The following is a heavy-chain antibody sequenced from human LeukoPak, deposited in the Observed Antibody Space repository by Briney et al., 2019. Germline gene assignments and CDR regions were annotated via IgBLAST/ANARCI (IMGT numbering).Heavy chain of an antibody. J-gene: IGHJ3*02. Sequence: GGSLRLSCAASGFTFSGHYMDWVRQAPGKGLEWVGRTRNKANSYTTEYAASVKGRFTISRDDSKNSLYLHMNRLKTEDTAVYYCARVMITFGGVIVMDAFDIWGQGTMVTVSS. CDR1: GFTFSGHY. CDR3: ARVMITFGGVIVMDAFDI. CDR2: TRNKANSYTT. V-gene: IGHV3-72*01. D-gene: IGHD3-16*02.